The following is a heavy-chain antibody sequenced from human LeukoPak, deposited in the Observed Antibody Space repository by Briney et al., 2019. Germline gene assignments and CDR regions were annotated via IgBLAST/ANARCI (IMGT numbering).Heavy chain of an antibody. CDR2: IKSKTDGGTT. J-gene: IGHJ4*02. CDR3: TTGVVVTATYFDY. V-gene: IGHV3-15*01. D-gene: IGHD2-21*02. Sequence: PGGSLRLSCAASGFTFSNAWMSWVRQAPGKGLEWVGRIKSKTDGGTTDYAAPVKGRFTISRDDSKNTLYLQMNSLKTEDTAVYYCTTGVVVTATYFDYWGQGTLVTVSS. CDR1: GFTFSNAW.